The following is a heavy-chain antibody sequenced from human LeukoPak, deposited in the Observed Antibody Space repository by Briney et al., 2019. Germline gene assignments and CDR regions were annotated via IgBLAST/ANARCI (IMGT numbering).Heavy chain of an antibody. J-gene: IGHJ4*02. V-gene: IGHV3-48*04. Sequence: GGSLRLSCAASGFTFSSYGMHWVRQAPGKGLEWVSYISSSSSTIYYADSVKGRFTISRDNAKNSLYLQMNSLRAEDTAVYYCARGRFFTPYYYDSSGSHYFDYWGQGTLVTVSS. D-gene: IGHD3-22*01. CDR1: GFTFSSYG. CDR3: ARGRFFTPYYYDSSGSHYFDY. CDR2: ISSSSSTI.